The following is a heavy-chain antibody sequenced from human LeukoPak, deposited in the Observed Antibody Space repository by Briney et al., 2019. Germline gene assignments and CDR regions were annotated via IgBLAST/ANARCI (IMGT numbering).Heavy chain of an antibody. Sequence: GGSLRLSCAASGLTFNHYGMHWVRQAPGKGLEWVSSISSSSSYIYYADSVKGRFTISRDNAKNSLYLQMNSLRAEDTAVYYCARVRQPYYMDVWGKGTTVTISS. CDR1: GLTFNHYG. J-gene: IGHJ6*03. D-gene: IGHD1-1*01. CDR2: ISSSSSYI. CDR3: ARVRQPYYMDV. V-gene: IGHV3-21*01.